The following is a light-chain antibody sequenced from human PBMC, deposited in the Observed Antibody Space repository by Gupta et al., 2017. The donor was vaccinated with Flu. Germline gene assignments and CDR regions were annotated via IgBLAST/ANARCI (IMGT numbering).Light chain of an antibody. CDR2: RND. CDR1: SSNIGSNV. V-gene: IGLV1-44*01. Sequence: TVTISCSGSSSNIGSNVVNWYQQLPGRAPKLVICRNDLWPSGVPDRFSGSKSGTSASLTISGLQAEDEADYYCSTWDDSRNGVVFGGGTRLTVL. J-gene: IGLJ2*01. CDR3: STWDDSRNGVV.